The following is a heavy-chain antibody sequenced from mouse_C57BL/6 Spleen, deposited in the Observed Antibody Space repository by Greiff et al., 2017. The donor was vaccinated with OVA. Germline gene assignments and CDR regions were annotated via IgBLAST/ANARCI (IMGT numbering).Heavy chain of an antibody. CDR3: TRLLGRAWFAY. CDR2: IDPETGGT. V-gene: IGHV1-15*01. J-gene: IGHJ3*01. Sequence: VQLQQSGAELVRPGASVTLSCKASGYTFTDYEMHWVKQTPVHGLAWIGAIDPETGGTAYNQKFKGKAILTADKSSSTAYMELRSLTSEDSAVYYCTRLLGRAWFAYWGQGTLVTVSA. CDR1: GYTFTDYE. D-gene: IGHD4-1*01.